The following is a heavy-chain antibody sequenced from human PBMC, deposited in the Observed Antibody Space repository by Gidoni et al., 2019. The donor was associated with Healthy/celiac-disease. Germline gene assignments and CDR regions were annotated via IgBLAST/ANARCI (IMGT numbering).Heavy chain of an antibody. J-gene: IGHJ4*02. CDR2: IRYEGSNK. Sequence: QVQLVESGGGVVQPGRSLRLSCAASGFTFSSDGIHWVRQAPGKGLEWVAVIRYEGSNKYYADSVKGRFTISRDNSKNTLYLQMNSLRAEDTAVYYCARGGEGATDYFDYWGQGTLVTVSS. CDR1: GFTFSSDG. V-gene: IGHV3-33*01. CDR3: ARGGEGATDYFDY. D-gene: IGHD1-26*01.